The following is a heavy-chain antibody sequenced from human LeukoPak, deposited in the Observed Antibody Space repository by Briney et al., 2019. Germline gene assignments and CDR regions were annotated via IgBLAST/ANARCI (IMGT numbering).Heavy chain of an antibody. D-gene: IGHD5-12*01. CDR2: ISSSSNII. V-gene: IGHV3-48*01. CDR1: GFTFSSYS. CDR3: ARDSESGLDY. Sequence: GGSLRLSCAASGFTFSSYSMNWVRQAPGKGLEWLSYISSSSNIIYYADSVKGRFTISRDNSKNTLYLQMNSLRAEDTAVYYCARDSESGLDYWGQGTLVAVSS. J-gene: IGHJ4*02.